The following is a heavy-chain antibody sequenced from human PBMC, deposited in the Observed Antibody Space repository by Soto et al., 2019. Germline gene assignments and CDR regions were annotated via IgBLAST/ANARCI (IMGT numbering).Heavy chain of an antibody. CDR2: ISSSSSYI. Sequence: GGSLRLSCAASGFTFSSYSMNWVRQAPGKGLEWVSSISSSSSYIYYADSVKGRFTISRDNAKNSLYLQMNSLRAEDTAVYYCARHDMGYSYAPFDYWGQGTLVTVSS. J-gene: IGHJ4*02. CDR3: ARHDMGYSYAPFDY. CDR1: GFTFSSYS. D-gene: IGHD5-18*01. V-gene: IGHV3-21*01.